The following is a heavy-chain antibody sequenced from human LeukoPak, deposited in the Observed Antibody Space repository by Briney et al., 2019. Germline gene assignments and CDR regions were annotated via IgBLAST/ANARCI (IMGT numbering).Heavy chain of an antibody. Sequence: ASVKVSCKASGYTFTGYYMHWVRQAPGQGLEWMGWINPNSGNTGYAQKFQGRVTMTRNTSISTAYMELSSLRSEDTAVYYCARGVVTANYYYMDVWGKGTTVTISS. CDR1: GYTFTGYY. D-gene: IGHD2-21*02. V-gene: IGHV1-8*02. CDR2: INPNSGNT. CDR3: ARGVVTANYYYMDV. J-gene: IGHJ6*03.